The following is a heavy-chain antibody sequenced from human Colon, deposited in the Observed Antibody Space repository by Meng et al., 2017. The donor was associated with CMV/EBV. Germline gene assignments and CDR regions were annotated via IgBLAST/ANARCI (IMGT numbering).Heavy chain of an antibody. V-gene: IGHV3-30*04. CDR3: ARAPIWAYYGVDV. Sequence: GESLKISCAASGFVFDSYSMHWVRQAPGKGLEWVAFISYDGSNEFYADSVKGRFTISRDNAKNSLYLQMNSLRVEDTADYYCARAPIWAYYGVDVWGQGTTVTVSS. CDR1: GFVFDSYS. CDR2: ISYDGSNE. J-gene: IGHJ6*02. D-gene: IGHD3-16*01.